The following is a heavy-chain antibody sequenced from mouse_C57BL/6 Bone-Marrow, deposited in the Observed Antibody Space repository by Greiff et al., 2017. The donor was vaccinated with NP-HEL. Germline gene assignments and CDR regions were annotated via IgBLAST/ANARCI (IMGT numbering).Heavy chain of an antibody. D-gene: IGHD1-1*01. Sequence: EVQVVESGGGLVKPGGSLKLSCAASGFTFSSYAMSWVRQTPEKRLEWVATISDGGSYTYYPDNVKGRFTISRDNAKNNLYLQMSHLKSEDTAMYYCALITTVVRGFDYWGQGTTLTVSS. CDR3: ALITTVVRGFDY. CDR1: GFTFSSYA. CDR2: ISDGGSYT. V-gene: IGHV5-4*01. J-gene: IGHJ2*01.